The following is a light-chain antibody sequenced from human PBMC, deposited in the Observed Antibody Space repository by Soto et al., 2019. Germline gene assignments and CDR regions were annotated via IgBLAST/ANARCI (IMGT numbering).Light chain of an antibody. CDR3: QQRSNWPPLS. J-gene: IGKJ4*01. Sequence: EIVMTQSPATLSVSPGERATLSCRASQSVSSNLAWYQQKPGQAPRLLIYGASTRATGIPARFSGSGSGTDFTLTISSLQSEDFAVYYCQQRSNWPPLSFGGGTKVEMK. CDR2: GAS. V-gene: IGKV3-15*01. CDR1: QSVSSN.